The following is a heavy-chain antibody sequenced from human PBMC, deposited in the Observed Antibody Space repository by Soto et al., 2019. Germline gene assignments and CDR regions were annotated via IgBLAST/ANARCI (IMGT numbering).Heavy chain of an antibody. J-gene: IGHJ5*02. D-gene: IGHD2-2*02. V-gene: IGHV4-30-2*01. CDR2: IYHSGST. CDR3: ARVRPRCISTSCHTGYNWFDP. CDR1: GGSFSRGDYC. Sequence: PSETLSLTCDVYGGSFSRGDYCWSWLRPPPGKGLEWIGYIYHSGSTYYNPSLKSRVTTSVDRSKNQFSLKLSSVTAADTAVYYCARVRPRCISTSCHTGYNWFDPWGQGTLVTVSS.